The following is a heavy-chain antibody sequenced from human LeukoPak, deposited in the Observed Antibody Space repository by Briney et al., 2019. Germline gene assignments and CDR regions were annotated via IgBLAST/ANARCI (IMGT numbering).Heavy chain of an antibody. CDR3: ARGYSSNWYYFDY. V-gene: IGHV4-59*01. J-gene: IGHJ4*02. CDR2: IYYSGST. Sequence: SETLSLTCTVSGGSISTYYWTWIRQPPGKGLEWIGYIYYSGSTNYSPSLKSRVTISVDTSKNQFSLKVSSVTAADTAVYYCARGYSSNWYYFDYLGQGTLVTVSS. D-gene: IGHD6-13*01. CDR1: GGSISTYY.